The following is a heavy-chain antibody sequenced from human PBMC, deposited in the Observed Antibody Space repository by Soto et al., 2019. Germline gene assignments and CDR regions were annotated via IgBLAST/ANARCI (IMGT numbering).Heavy chain of an antibody. J-gene: IGHJ6*02. Sequence: EVQLVESGGGLVKPGGSLRLSCAASGFTFSSYSMNWVRQAPGKGLERVSSISSSSSYIYYADSVKGRFTISRDNAKNSLYLQMNSLRAEDTAVYYCAGGRGAAGTDSVQYYGMDVWGQGTTVTVSS. CDR2: ISSSSSYI. CDR3: AGGRGAAGTDSVQYYGMDV. V-gene: IGHV3-21*01. D-gene: IGHD6-13*01. CDR1: GFTFSSYS.